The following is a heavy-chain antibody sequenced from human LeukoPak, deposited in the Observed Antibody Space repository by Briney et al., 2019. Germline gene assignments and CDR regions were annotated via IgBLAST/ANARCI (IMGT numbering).Heavy chain of an antibody. J-gene: IGHJ6*02. V-gene: IGHV4-59*01. Sequence: SSETLSLTCTVSGGSISYYYWSWIRQSPGKGLEWIGYVYYSGTTNYNPSLKSRVTISVDTSRNQFSLQLRSVTAADTAVYYCAREDPQTRVPEGMDVWGQGTTVTVSS. CDR3: AREDPQTRVPEGMDV. CDR1: GGSISYYY. CDR2: VYYSGTT. D-gene: IGHD4/OR15-4a*01.